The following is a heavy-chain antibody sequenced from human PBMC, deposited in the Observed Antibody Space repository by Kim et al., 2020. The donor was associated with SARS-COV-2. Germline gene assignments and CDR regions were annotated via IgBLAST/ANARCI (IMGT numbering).Heavy chain of an antibody. CDR2: IIPIFGTA. CDR3: ARERDLIGTYYYDSSGPTEYFQH. Sequence: SVKVSCKASGGTFSSYAISWVRQAPGQGLEWMGGIIPIFGTANYAQKFQGRVTITADESTSTAYMELSSLRSEDTAVYYCARERDLIGTYYYDSSGPTEYFQHWGQGTLVTVSS. V-gene: IGHV1-69*13. CDR1: GGTFSSYA. D-gene: IGHD3-22*01. J-gene: IGHJ1*01.